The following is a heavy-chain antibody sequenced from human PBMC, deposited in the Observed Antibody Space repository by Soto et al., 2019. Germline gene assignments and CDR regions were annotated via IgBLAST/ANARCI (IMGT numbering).Heavy chain of an antibody. D-gene: IGHD3-22*01. J-gene: IGHJ4*02. CDR3: ARLEESSGYYPGPAFDY. Sequence: SETLSLTCIVSNYSIGTYYWAWIRQPPGKGLERIGYMSYSGSTNYNPSLKSRVTISVDKSKNQLSLILNSVTAADTAVYYCARLEESSGYYPGPAFDYWGQGILVTVSS. CDR1: NYSIGTYY. V-gene: IGHV4-59*01. CDR2: MSYSGST.